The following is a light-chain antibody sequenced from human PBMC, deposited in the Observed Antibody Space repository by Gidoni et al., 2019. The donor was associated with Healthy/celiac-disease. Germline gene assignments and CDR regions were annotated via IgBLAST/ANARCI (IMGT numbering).Light chain of an antibody. J-gene: IGKJ5*01. CDR2: SAS. V-gene: IGKV3-20*01. CDR3: QRYGSSPRVT. CDR1: QSVSSSY. Sequence: EIVLTQSPGTLSLSPGERATLSCRASQSVSSSYLAWYQQKPGQAPRLLIYSASSRATGIPDRFSGSGSGTDFTLTISRLGPEDFAVYYCQRYGSSPRVTFXQXTRLEIK.